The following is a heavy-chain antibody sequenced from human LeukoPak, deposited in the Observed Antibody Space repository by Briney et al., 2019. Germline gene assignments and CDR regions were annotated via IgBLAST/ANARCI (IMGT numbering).Heavy chain of an antibody. Sequence: PSETLSLTCTVSGGSISTYYWSWIRQPPGKGLEWIGHIYYSGSTNYNPSLKSRVTISVDTSKHQFSLKLSSVAAADTAIYYCARIYGGNSDWFDPWGQGTLVTVSS. D-gene: IGHD4-23*01. CDR1: GGSISTYY. J-gene: IGHJ5*02. CDR3: ARIYGGNSDWFDP. CDR2: IYYSGST. V-gene: IGHV4-59*08.